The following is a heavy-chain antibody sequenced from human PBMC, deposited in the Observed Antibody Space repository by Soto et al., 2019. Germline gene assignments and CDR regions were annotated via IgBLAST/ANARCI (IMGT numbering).Heavy chain of an antibody. D-gene: IGHD1-1*01. J-gene: IGHJ5*02. V-gene: IGHV2-5*02. CDR3: AHSTTGTTGANWFDP. CDR1: GFSLSTSGVG. CDR2: IYWDDDK. Sequence: QITLKESGPTLVKPTQTLTLTCTFSGFSLSTSGVGVGWIRQPPGKALEWLALIYWDDDKRYSPSLKSRLTSTKDTSKNQVVLTMTNMDPVDTATYYCAHSTTGTTGANWFDPWGQGTLVTVSS.